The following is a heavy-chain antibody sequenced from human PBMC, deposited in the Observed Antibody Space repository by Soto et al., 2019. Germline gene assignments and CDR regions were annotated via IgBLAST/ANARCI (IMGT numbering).Heavy chain of an antibody. Sequence: SGPTLVNPTQTLTLTCTFSGFSLTTSGMCVSWIRQPPGKALEWLALIDWADDKYYSTSLKTRPSISKDTSKNQVVLTMTYLDPADTATYYCARMRTWIQSFDNWGQGTLVTVSS. CDR3: ARMRTWIQSFDN. V-gene: IGHV2-70*01. CDR1: GFSLTTSGMC. D-gene: IGHD5-18*01. CDR2: IDWADDK. J-gene: IGHJ4*02.